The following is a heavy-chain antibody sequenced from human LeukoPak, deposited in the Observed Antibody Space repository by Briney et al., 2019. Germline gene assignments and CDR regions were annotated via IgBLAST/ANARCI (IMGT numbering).Heavy chain of an antibody. J-gene: IGHJ4*02. D-gene: IGHD4-17*01. V-gene: IGHV3-23*01. CDR3: VKETRGTTVYY. Sequence: GGSLRLSCAASGFTFSSYAMSWVRQAPGKGLEWVSVIFGDSTYYIDSVKGRFTISRDNSKNMLFLQMDSLRVEDTAVYYCVKETRGTTVYYWGQGTLVTVSS. CDR1: GFTFSSYA. CDR2: IFGDST.